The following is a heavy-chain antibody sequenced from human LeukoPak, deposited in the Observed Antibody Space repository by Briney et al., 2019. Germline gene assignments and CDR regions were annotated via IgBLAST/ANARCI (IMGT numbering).Heavy chain of an antibody. J-gene: IGHJ4*02. Sequence: GGSLRLSCAASGFTLSSYAMSWVRQAPGKGLEWVSAISGSGGSTYYADSVKGRFTISGDNSKNTLYLQMNSLRAEDTAVYYCAKLTSGWYPVDYWGQGTLVTVSS. CDR2: ISGSGGST. CDR1: GFTLSSYA. CDR3: AKLTSGWYPVDY. D-gene: IGHD6-19*01. V-gene: IGHV3-23*01.